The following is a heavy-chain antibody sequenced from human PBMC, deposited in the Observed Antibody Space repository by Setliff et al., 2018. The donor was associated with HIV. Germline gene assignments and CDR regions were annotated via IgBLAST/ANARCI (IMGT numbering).Heavy chain of an antibody. V-gene: IGHV3-7*01. CDR1: GFTLSSYW. J-gene: IGHJ3*02. CDR2: IKQDGTAT. CDR3: VRSVEYGFDT. Sequence: PGGSLRLSCAASGFTLSSYWMSWVRQAPGKGLEWVANIKQDGTATNYVDSVKGRFTISRNNAKNSLFLQMNSLTAEDTAVYYCVRSVEYGFDTWGQGTMVTVSS. D-gene: IGHD2-8*02.